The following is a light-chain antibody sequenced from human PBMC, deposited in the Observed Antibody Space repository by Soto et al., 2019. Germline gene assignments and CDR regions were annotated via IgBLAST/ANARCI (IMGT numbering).Light chain of an antibody. Sequence: SALTQPASLSGAPGQSITISCTGTSSDVGGYNYVSWYQLHPGKAPKLILYEVTNRPSGVSDRFSGSKSGNTASLTISGLQAEDEADYYCSSYTSSTAYVFGTGTKVTVL. CDR2: EVT. J-gene: IGLJ1*01. V-gene: IGLV2-14*01. CDR3: SSYTSSTAYV. CDR1: SSDVGGYNY.